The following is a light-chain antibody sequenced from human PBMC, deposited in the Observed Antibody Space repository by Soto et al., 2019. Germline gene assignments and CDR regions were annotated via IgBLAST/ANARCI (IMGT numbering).Light chain of an antibody. CDR1: SSNIGSNT. Sequence: QSVLTQPPSASGTPGQRVTISCSGSSSNIGSNTVNWYQQLPGTAPKLLIHANNQRPSGVPDRFSGSKSGTSASLAISWLQSEEADYYCAAWDHSLYGYVFGTGTKVTVL. CDR2: ANN. J-gene: IGLJ1*01. CDR3: AAWDHSLYGYV. V-gene: IGLV1-44*01.